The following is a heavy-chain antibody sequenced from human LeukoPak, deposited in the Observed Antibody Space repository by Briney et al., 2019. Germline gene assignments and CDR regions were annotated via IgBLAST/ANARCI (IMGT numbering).Heavy chain of an antibody. CDR2: ISSSSSTI. D-gene: IGHD5-12*01. Sequence: QPGGSLRLSCAASGFTFSSYSMNWVRQAPGKGLEWVSYISSSSSTIYYADSVKGRFTISRDNAKNSLYLQMNSLRAEDTAVYYCARYGTSWKKWLPWYFDYWGQGTLVTVSS. CDR1: GFTFSSYS. CDR3: ARYGTSWKKWLPWYFDY. V-gene: IGHV3-48*04. J-gene: IGHJ4*02.